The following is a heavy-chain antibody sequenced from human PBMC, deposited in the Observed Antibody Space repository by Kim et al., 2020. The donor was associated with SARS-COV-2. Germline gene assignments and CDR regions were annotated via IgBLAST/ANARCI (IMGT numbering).Heavy chain of an antibody. CDR1: GDSVSSNSAA. J-gene: IGHJ5*02. D-gene: IGHD3-10*01. CDR2: TYYRSKWYN. CDR3: ARGAPPLLWFGELLLNWFDP. Sequence: SQTLSLTCAISGDSVSSNSAAWNWIRQSPSRGLEWLGRTYYRSKWYNDYAVSVKSRITINPDTSKNQFSLQLNSVTPEDTAVYYCARGAPPLLWFGELLLNWFDPWGQGTLVTVSS. V-gene: IGHV6-1*01.